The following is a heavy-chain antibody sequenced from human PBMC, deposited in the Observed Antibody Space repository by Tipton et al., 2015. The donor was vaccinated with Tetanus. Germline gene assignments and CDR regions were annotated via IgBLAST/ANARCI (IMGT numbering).Heavy chain of an antibody. CDR2: ISGSGGST. J-gene: IGHJ3*01. V-gene: IGHV3-23*01. D-gene: IGHD3-22*01. Sequence: SLRLSCAASGFTFSSYAMSWVRQAPGKGLEWVSAISGSGGSTYYADSVKGRFTTSRDNSKNTLYLQMNSLRAEDTAVYYCARPPMNYDSSGYYLTWGQGTMVTVSS. CDR1: GFTFSSYA. CDR3: ARPPMNYDSSGYYLT.